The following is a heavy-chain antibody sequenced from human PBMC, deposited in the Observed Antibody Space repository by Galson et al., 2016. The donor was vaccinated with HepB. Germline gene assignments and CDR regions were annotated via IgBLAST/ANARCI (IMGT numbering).Heavy chain of an antibody. J-gene: IGHJ6*03. CDR1: GDSVSSNNAG. CDR2: TYYWSKWYN. CDR3: AREPPVVPPTYYYYMDV. V-gene: IGHV6-1*01. Sequence: CAISGDSVSSNNAGWNWIRQSPSRGLEWLGKTYYWSKWYNDYSVSLKGRITISPGTSKNQFSLHLNSVTPEDTAVYYCAREPPVVPPTYYYYMDVWGEGITVPVSS. D-gene: IGHD2-2*01.